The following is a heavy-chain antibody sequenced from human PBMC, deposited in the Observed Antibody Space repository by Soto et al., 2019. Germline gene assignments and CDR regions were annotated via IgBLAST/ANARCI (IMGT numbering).Heavy chain of an antibody. CDR2: IKPDESEE. D-gene: IGHD4-4*01. CDR1: GFTFSDSW. J-gene: IGHJ5*02. V-gene: IGHV3-7*01. CDR3: VRGGSNYAS. Sequence: EVQLVESGGGLVQPGGSLRLSCTASGFTFSDSWMTWVRQAPGKGLEWVARIKPDESEEKYADSVKGRLSISRDNAKNSMYLQRDSLRGEDTAVYYCVRGGSNYASWGQGTLVTVSS.